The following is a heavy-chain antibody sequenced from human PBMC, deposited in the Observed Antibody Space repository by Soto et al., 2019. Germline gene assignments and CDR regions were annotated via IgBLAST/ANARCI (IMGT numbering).Heavy chain of an antibody. D-gene: IGHD6-19*01. Sequence: ASVKVSCKASGYTFTSYGISWVRQAPGQGLEWMGWISAYNGNTNYAQKLQGRVTMTTDTSTSTAYMELRSLRSDDTAVYYFSRGHSSGPLFDPWGQGTLVTVSS. CDR2: ISAYNGNT. CDR1: GYTFTSYG. V-gene: IGHV1-18*04. CDR3: SRGHSSGPLFDP. J-gene: IGHJ5*02.